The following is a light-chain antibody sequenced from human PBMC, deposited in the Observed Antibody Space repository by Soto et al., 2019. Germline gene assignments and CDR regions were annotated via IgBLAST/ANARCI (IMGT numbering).Light chain of an antibody. V-gene: IGKV1-27*01. CDR3: VKYTKVAPET. CDR1: QDISQY. J-gene: IGKJ1*01. CDR2: YAS. Sequence: DIQMTQSPSSLSASVGDRVTLTCRASQDISQYLAWYQQRPGKVPKLLIYYASTLQSGVLSRFSGSGSGTEFTLTISSLQPEDVATYYCVKYTKVAPETFGQGTKVDI.